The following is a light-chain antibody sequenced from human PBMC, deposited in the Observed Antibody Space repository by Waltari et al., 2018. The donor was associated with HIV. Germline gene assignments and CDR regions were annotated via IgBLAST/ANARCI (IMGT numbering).Light chain of an antibody. CDR1: SSNIGSNY. V-gene: IGLV1-47*01. CDR3: AAWDGSLSVVV. Sequence: QSVLTQQPSASGAPGQRVTISCSGSSSNIGSNYVYWYQQLPGTAPKLLLYRNNQRPSGVPDRFSGSKSGTSASLAISGLRSKDEADYYCAAWDGSLSVVVFGGGTKLTVL. J-gene: IGLJ2*01. CDR2: RNN.